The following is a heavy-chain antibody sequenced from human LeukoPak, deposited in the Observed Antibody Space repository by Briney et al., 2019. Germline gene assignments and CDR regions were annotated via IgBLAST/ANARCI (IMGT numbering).Heavy chain of an antibody. Sequence: GGSLRLSCAASGFTFSSYVMTWVRQAPGKGLEWVSAISRGGGSTYYADSVKGRFTMSRDDSKSTLDLQMNSLRAEDTAVYYCAKDGSSGYYDYFDYWGQGSLVTVSS. CDR1: GFTFSSYV. V-gene: IGHV3-23*01. CDR3: AKDGSSGYYDYFDY. CDR2: ISRGGGST. J-gene: IGHJ4*02. D-gene: IGHD6-19*01.